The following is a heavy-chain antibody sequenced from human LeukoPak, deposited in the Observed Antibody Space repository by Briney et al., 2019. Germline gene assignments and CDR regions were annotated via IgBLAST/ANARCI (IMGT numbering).Heavy chain of an antibody. CDR1: NGSISYYF. J-gene: IGHJ5*01. Sequence: SETLSLTCPVSNGSISYYFWSWIRQPPGKGLEWIAYIHYSGTTSHNPSLKSRVTISVDTSRNQFSLNLDSVTAADTAIYYCARGGVLPRAFDSWGQGTLVSVSS. CDR3: ARGGVLPRAFDS. D-gene: IGHD3-16*01. V-gene: IGHV4-59*03. CDR2: IHYSGTT.